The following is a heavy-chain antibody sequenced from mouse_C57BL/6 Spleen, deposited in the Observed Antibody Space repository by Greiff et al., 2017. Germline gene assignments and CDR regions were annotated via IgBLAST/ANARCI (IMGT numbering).Heavy chain of an antibody. D-gene: IGHD2-4*01. V-gene: IGHV1-64*01. CDR3: ARNYDYDVDY. CDR2: IHPNSGST. CDR1: GYTFTSYW. J-gene: IGHJ2*01. Sequence: VQLQQSGAELVKPGASVKLSCKASGYTFTSYWMHWVKQRPGQGLEWIGMIHPNSGSTNYNEKFKSKATLTVDKSSSTAYMQLSSLTSEDSAVXYCARNYDYDVDYWGQGTTLTVSS.